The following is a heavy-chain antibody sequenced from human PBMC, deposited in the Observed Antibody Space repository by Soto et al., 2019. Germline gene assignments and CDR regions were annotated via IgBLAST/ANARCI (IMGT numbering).Heavy chain of an antibody. CDR1: GFTFSSYG. V-gene: IGHV3-33*01. J-gene: IGHJ5*02. CDR2: IWYDGSNK. D-gene: IGHD4-17*01. Sequence: PGGSLRLSCAASGFTFSSYGMHWVRQAPGKGLEWVAVIWYDGSNKYYADSVKGRFTISRDNSKNTLYLQMNSLRAEDTAVYYCARDKDGAWFDPWGQGTLVTVSS. CDR3: ARDKDGAWFDP.